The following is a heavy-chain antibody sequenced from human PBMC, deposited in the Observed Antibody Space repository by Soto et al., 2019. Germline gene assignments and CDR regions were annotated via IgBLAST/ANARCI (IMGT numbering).Heavy chain of an antibody. Sequence: WSLRLSCAASGFTFSSYGMPWVRQAPGKXLEWVAVIWYDGSNKYYADSVKGRFTISRDNSKNTLYLQMNSLRAEDTAVYYCARDRVVILDSYYYYYGMDVWGQGTTVTVSS. CDR1: GFTFSSYG. CDR2: IWYDGSNK. J-gene: IGHJ6*02. D-gene: IGHD3-3*01. CDR3: ARDRVVILDSYYYYYGMDV. V-gene: IGHV3-33*01.